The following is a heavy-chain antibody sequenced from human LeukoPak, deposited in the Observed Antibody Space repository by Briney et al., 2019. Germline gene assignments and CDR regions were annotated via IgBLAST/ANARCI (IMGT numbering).Heavy chain of an antibody. CDR3: AKGFEGGYNYFDY. CDR1: GFTFSSYA. J-gene: IGHJ4*02. D-gene: IGHD3-22*01. CDR2: ISGSGGST. Sequence: GGSLSLSCAASGFTFSSYAMHWVRQAPGKGLEWVSAISGSGGSTYYADSVKGRFTISRDNSKNTLYLQMNSLRAEDTAVYYCAKGFEGGYNYFDYWGQGTLVTVSS. V-gene: IGHV3-23*01.